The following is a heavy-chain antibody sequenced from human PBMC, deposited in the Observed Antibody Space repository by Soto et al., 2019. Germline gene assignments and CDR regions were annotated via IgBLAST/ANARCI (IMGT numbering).Heavy chain of an antibody. CDR2: ISYDGSNK. CDR3: AKDGRWLQLQGFYYSMDV. D-gene: IGHD1-1*01. Sequence: QPGGSLRLSCAASGFTFSSYGMHWVRQAPGKGLEWVAVISYDGSNKYYADSVKGRFTISRDNSKNTLYLQMNSLRAEGTAVYYCAKDGRWLQLQGFYYSMDVWGQGTTVTVSS. V-gene: IGHV3-30*18. J-gene: IGHJ6*02. CDR1: GFTFSSYG.